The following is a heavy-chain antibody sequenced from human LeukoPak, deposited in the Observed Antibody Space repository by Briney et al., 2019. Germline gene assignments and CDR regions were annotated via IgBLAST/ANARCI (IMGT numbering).Heavy chain of an antibody. J-gene: IGHJ4*02. D-gene: IGHD3-9*01. CDR3: ARPADYDILTGYG. CDR2: MNPNSGNT. CDR1: GYTFTSYD. V-gene: IGHV1-8*01. Sequence: GASVKVSCKASGYTFTSYDINWVRQATGQGLEWMGWMNPNSGNTGYAQKFQGRVTMTRNTSISTAYMELSSLRSEDTAVYYCARPADYDILTGYGWGQGTLVTVSS.